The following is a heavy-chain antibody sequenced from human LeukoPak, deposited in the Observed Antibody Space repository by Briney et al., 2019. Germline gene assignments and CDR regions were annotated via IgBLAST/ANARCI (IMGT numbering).Heavy chain of an antibody. CDR3: AKGITMVRGVIKGEDAFDI. CDR2: ISGSGGST. V-gene: IGHV3-23*01. Sequence: GGSLRLSCAASGFTFSSYAMSWVRQAPGKGLEWVSAISGSGGSTYYADSVKGRFTTSRDNSKNTLYLQMNCLRAEDTAVYYCAKGITMVRGVIKGEDAFDIWGQGTMVTVSS. J-gene: IGHJ3*02. CDR1: GFTFSSYA. D-gene: IGHD3-10*01.